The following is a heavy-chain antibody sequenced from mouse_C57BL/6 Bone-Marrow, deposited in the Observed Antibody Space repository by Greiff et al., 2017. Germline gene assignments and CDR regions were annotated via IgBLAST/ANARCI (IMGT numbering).Heavy chain of an antibody. D-gene: IGHD1-1*01. CDR1: GYAFTNYL. J-gene: IGHJ1*03. V-gene: IGHV1-54*01. Sequence: VQLQQSGAELVRPGTSVKVSCKASGYAFTNYLIEWVKQRPGQGLEWIGVINPGSGGTNYNEKFKGKATLTADKSSSTAYMQLSSLTSEDSAVYFCAKTATVVGFDVWGTGTTVTVSS. CDR2: INPGSGGT. CDR3: AKTATVVGFDV.